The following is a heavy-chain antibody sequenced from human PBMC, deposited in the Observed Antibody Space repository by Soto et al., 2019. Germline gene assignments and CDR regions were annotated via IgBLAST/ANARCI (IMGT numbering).Heavy chain of an antibody. CDR1: GFTFSGYA. J-gene: IGHJ2*01. Sequence: PGGSLRLACEASGFTFSGYAMSWVGPAPGKGLEWVSGIRGSGVSTYYADSVKGRFTISRDNSKNTLYLQMNSLRAEDTAVYYCAKDGATTPRYFDLWGRGTLVTVSS. CDR3: AKDGATTPRYFDL. D-gene: IGHD1-26*01. V-gene: IGHV3-23*01. CDR2: IRGSGVST.